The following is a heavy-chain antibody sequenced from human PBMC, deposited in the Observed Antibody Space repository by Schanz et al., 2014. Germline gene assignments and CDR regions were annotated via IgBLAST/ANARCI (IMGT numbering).Heavy chain of an antibody. J-gene: IGHJ4*02. Sequence: DVHLLESGGGLVQPGGSLRLSCAASGFGFSSHSFNWVRQAPGKGLEWISYITYNGGTIYYADSVKGRFTISRDNAKNSLYLEMNSLRAEDTALYYCARDRRNADLDYWGQGTLVTVSS. D-gene: IGHD1-1*01. V-gene: IGHV3-48*01. CDR3: ARDRRNADLDY. CDR1: GFGFSSHS. CDR2: ITYNGGTI.